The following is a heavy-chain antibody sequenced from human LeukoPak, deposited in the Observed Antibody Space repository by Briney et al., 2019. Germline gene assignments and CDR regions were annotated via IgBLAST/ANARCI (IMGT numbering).Heavy chain of an antibody. Sequence: GGSLRLSCVASGFMCDDYTMHWVRQAPGKGLQWVSLINWDGGSTYYDASVKGRFTVSRDNSKNSLYLQMNSLRTEDTALYYCATGDEDTPMNFYHWGQGTLVTVSS. V-gene: IGHV3-43*01. CDR3: ATGDEDTPMNFYH. D-gene: IGHD5-18*01. CDR2: INWDGGST. J-gene: IGHJ4*02. CDR1: GFMCDDYT.